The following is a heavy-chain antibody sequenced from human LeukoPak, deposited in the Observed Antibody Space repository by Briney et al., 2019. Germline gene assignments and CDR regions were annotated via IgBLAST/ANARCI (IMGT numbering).Heavy chain of an antibody. CDR3: ARHSGLRSPFDP. V-gene: IGHV4-39*01. D-gene: IGHD3-3*01. J-gene: IGHJ5*02. CDR2: IYYSGST. CDR1: GGSISSSSYY. Sequence: SETLSLTCTVSGGSISSSSYYWGWIRQPPARGLGWIGSIYYSGSTYYNPSLKSRITISVDMSKNQFSLKLSSVTAADTALYYCARHSGLRSPFDPWGQGTLVTVTS.